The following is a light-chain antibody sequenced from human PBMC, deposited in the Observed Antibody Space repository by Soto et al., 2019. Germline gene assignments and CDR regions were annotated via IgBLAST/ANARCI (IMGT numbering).Light chain of an antibody. CDR3: QQYGSSST. V-gene: IGKV3-20*01. J-gene: IGKJ3*01. CDR1: QSVSSSY. Sequence: EIVLTQSPGTLSLSPVERATLSCMASQSVSSSYLAWYQQKPGQAPRLLIYGASSRPTGIPDRFSGSGSGTDFTLTISRLEPEDFAVYYCQQYGSSSTFGPGTKVDIK. CDR2: GAS.